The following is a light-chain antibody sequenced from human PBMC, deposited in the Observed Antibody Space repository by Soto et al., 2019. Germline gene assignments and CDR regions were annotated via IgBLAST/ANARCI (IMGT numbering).Light chain of an antibody. V-gene: IGKV3-11*01. Sequence: EIVLTQSPATLSVSPGERATLSCRASQSVSSYLAWYQQKPGQAPRLLIYDASNRATGIPARFSGSGSGTDFTLTISSLELEDFAVYYCQQRSSWPRLTFGGGTRVDIK. CDR3: QQRSSWPRLT. CDR2: DAS. CDR1: QSVSSY. J-gene: IGKJ4*01.